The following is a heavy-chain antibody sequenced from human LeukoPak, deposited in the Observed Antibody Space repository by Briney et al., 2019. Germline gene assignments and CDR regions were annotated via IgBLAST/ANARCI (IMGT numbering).Heavy chain of an antibody. CDR2: IYYSGST. CDR3: ARVSSTYYYGSGHGDYFDY. V-gene: IGHV4-39*01. J-gene: IGHJ4*02. D-gene: IGHD3-10*01. CDR1: GGSISSSSYY. Sequence: SETLSLTCTVSGGSISSSSYYWGWIRQPPGKGLEWIGCIYYSGSTYYNPSLKSRVTISVDTSKNQFSLKLSSVTAADTAVYYCARVSSTYYYGSGHGDYFDYWGQGTLVTVSS.